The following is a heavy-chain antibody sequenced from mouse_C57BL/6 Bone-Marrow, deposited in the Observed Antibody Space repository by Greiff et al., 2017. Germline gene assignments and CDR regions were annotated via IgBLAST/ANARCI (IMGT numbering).Heavy chain of an antibody. Sequence: EVKLMESGGGLVQPGGSLKLSCAASGFTFSDYGMAWVRQAPRKGPAWVAFISNLAYSIYYADTVTGRFTISRENAKNTLYLEMSSLRSEDTAMYYCARHRHNCYAMDYWGQGTSVTVSS. CDR1: GFTFSDYG. J-gene: IGHJ4*01. D-gene: IGHD1-3*01. V-gene: IGHV5-15*01. CDR2: ISNLAYSI. CDR3: ARHRHNCYAMDY.